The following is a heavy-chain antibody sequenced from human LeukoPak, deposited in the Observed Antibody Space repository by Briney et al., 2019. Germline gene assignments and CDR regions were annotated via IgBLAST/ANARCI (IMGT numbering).Heavy chain of an antibody. J-gene: IGHJ4*02. CDR3: AKDGDYDFWSGYYNY. Sequence: GGSLRLSCAASGFTFSSYGMHWVRQAPGKGLEWVAVISYDGSNEYYADSVKGRFTISRDNSKNTLYLQMNSLRAEDTAVYYCAKDGDYDFWSGYYNYWGQGTLVTVSS. CDR1: GFTFSSYG. D-gene: IGHD3-3*01. CDR2: ISYDGSNE. V-gene: IGHV3-30*18.